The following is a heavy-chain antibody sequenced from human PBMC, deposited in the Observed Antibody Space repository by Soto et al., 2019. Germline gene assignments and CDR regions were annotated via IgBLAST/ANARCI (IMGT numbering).Heavy chain of an antibody. CDR2: IYPGDSDP. D-gene: IGHD6-6*01. Sequence: PGESLKISCKGSGYSFTSYWIGWVRQMPGKGLEWMGIIYPGDSDPRYSPSFQGQVTIAADKSISTAYLQWSSLKASDTAMYYWARVGRNVRIAARPPYYYGMEVWGQGTTVTVSS. CDR1: GYSFTSYW. J-gene: IGHJ6*02. V-gene: IGHV5-51*01. CDR3: ARVGRNVRIAARPPYYYGMEV.